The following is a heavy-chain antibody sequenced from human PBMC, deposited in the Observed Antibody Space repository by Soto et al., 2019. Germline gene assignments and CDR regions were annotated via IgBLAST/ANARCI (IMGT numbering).Heavy chain of an antibody. CDR2: ISYDGSNK. V-gene: IGHV3-30-3*01. CDR1: GFTFSSYA. J-gene: IGHJ2*01. Sequence: QVQLVESGGGVVKPGRSLRLSCAASGFTFSSYAMHWVRQAPGKGLEWVAVISYDGSNKYYADYVKGRFTISRDNSKNTLYLQMNSLRAEDTAVYYCARDPLWGTAMVLWYFDLWGRGTLVTVSS. D-gene: IGHD5-18*01. CDR3: ARDPLWGTAMVLWYFDL.